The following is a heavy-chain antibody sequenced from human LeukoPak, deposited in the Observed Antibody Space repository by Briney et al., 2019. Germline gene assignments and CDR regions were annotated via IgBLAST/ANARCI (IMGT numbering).Heavy chain of an antibody. D-gene: IGHD2-15*01. Sequence: GGSLRLSCAASGFTFSDYGMHWVRQAPGKGLVWVSRINSDGTSTTYADSVKGRFTISRDNAKNTVNLQMNSLRAEDTALYYCARSVDKHFDYMGQGTLVTVSS. V-gene: IGHV3-74*01. CDR3: ARSVDKHFDY. J-gene: IGHJ4*02. CDR1: GFTFSDYG. CDR2: INSDGTST.